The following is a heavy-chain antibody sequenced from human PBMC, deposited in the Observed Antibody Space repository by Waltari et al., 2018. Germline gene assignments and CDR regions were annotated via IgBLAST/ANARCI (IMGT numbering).Heavy chain of an antibody. CDR3: ARGSTSCYDY. CDR1: GGSFSGYY. Sequence: QVQLQQWGAGLLKPSETLSLTCAVYGGSFSGYYWRCNIQPPGKWLEWIGEINHSGSTNYNPSLKSRVTISVDTSKNQFSLKLSSVTAADTAVYYCARGSTSCYDYWGQGTMVTVSS. J-gene: IGHJ3*01. D-gene: IGHD2-2*01. CDR2: INHSGST. V-gene: IGHV4-34*01.